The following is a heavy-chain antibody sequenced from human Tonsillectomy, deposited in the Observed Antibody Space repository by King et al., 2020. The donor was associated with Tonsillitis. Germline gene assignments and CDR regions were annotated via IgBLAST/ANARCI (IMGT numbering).Heavy chain of an antibody. CDR2: IKQDESEK. J-gene: IGHJ4*02. V-gene: IGHV3-7*03. CDR1: GFSFRSYW. CDR3: ARVLGQEYYYDTSGYYPDY. D-gene: IGHD3-22*01. Sequence: VQLVESGGGLVQPGGSLRLSCAASGFSFRSYWMSWVRQAPGKGLEWVANIKQDESEKYYMDSVRGRFTISRDNAKNSLYLQMNSLRAEDTAVYYCARVLGQEYYYDTSGYYPDYWGQGTLVTVSS.